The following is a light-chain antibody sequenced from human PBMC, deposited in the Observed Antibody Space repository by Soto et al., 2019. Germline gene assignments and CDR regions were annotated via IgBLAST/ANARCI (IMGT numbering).Light chain of an antibody. CDR1: SSDVGGYNY. Sequence: QSVLTQPASGTGSPGQSITISYTGTSSDVGGYNYVSWYQHHPGKAPKLMIYDVSNRPSGVSNRFSGSKSGNTASLAISGLQPEDEADYYCSSYTTSNTRQIVFGTGTKVTVL. CDR3: SSYTTSNTRQIV. V-gene: IGLV2-14*03. J-gene: IGLJ1*01. CDR2: DVS.